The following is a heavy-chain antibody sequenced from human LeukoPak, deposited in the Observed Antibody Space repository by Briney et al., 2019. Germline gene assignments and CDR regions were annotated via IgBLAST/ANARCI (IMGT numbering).Heavy chain of an antibody. CDR1: GYSFTSYW. Sequence: KVSCKGSGYSFTSYWIGWVRQMPGKGLEWMGIIYPGDSDTRYSPSFQGQVTISADKSISTAYLQWSSLKASDTAMYYCARAVAAAGTEPAAFDYWGQGTLVTVSS. CDR3: ARAVAAAGTEPAAFDY. J-gene: IGHJ4*02. V-gene: IGHV5-51*01. D-gene: IGHD6-13*01. CDR2: IYPGDSDT.